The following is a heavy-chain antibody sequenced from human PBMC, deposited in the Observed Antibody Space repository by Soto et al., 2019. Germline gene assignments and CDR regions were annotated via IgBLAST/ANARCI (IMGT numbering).Heavy chain of an antibody. Sequence: QITLKEFVPPLGKPTQTLTLTCIFSGFSPSTRGGGVGWIRQPPGKALEWLAVIYWDDDKRYSPSLKSRVTITRDTSKNQVVFTMTNMDPEDTGTFYCAHLTSWGEGAPFDIWGQGTKVTVSS. CDR2: IYWDDDK. J-gene: IGHJ3*02. D-gene: IGHD3-16*01. CDR3: AHLTSWGEGAPFDI. CDR1: GFSPSTRGGG. V-gene: IGHV2-5*02.